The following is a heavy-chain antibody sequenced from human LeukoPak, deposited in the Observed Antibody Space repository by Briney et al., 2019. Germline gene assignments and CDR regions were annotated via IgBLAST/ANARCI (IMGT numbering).Heavy chain of an antibody. Sequence: PGGSLRLSCAASGFTFSSYGMHWVRQAPGKGLEWVAFIRYDGSNKHYADSVKGRFTISRDNSKNTLYLQMNSLRAEDTAVYYCAKDASRVVGWYFDLWGRGTLVTVSS. CDR1: GFTFSSYG. D-gene: IGHD1-26*01. CDR2: IRYDGSNK. J-gene: IGHJ2*01. CDR3: AKDASRVVGWYFDL. V-gene: IGHV3-30*02.